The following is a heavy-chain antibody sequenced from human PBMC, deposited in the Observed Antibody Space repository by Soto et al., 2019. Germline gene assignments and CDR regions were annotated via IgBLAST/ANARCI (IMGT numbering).Heavy chain of an antibody. Sequence: ASVKVSCKASGYTFTSYYMHWVRQAPGQGLEWMGIINPSGGSTSYAQKFQGRVTMTRDTSTSTVYMELSSLRSEDTAVYYCAREAIFGVVIDYYYYVMDVWGQGTTVTVSS. CDR3: AREAIFGVVIDYYYYVMDV. V-gene: IGHV1-46*01. J-gene: IGHJ6*02. CDR2: INPSGGST. CDR1: GYTFTSYY. D-gene: IGHD3-3*01.